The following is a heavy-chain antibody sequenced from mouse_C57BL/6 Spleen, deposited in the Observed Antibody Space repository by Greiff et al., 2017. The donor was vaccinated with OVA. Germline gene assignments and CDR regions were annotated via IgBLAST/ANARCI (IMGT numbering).Heavy chain of an antibody. J-gene: IGHJ2*01. D-gene: IGHD3-2*02. CDR3: ASQYYFDY. CDR2: LNPNNGGT. CDR1: GYTFTDYY. V-gene: IGHV1-26*01. Sequence: EVQLQQSGPELVKPGASVKISCKASGYTFTDYYMNWVKQSPGKSLEWIGDLNPNNGGTSYNQKFKGKATLTVDKSSSTAYMELRSLTSEDSAVYYCASQYYFDYWGQGTTLTVSS.